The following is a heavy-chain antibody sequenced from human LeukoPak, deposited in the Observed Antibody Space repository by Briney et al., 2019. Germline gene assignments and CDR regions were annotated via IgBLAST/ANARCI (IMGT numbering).Heavy chain of an antibody. V-gene: IGHV3-30*18. CDR2: MSSDGSHK. CDR3: AKDPGHCSGGSCYSILDY. D-gene: IGHD2-15*01. Sequence: PGRSLRLSCSASGFTFSNYGMHWVRQAPGKGLEWLAVMSSDGSHKFYGDSVTGRFTISRDNSKNTLYLQMNSLRPEDTAVYYCAKDPGHCSGGSCYSILDYWGQGTLVTVSS. CDR1: GFTFSNYG. J-gene: IGHJ4*02.